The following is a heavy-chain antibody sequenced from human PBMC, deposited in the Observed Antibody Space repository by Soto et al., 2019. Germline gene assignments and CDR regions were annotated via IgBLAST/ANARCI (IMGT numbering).Heavy chain of an antibody. D-gene: IGHD2-15*01. CDR1: GYTFTSYG. V-gene: IGHV1-18*01. Sequence: QVQLVQSGAEVKKPGASVKVSCKASGYTFTSYGISWVRQAPGQGLEWMGWISAYNGNTNYAQKLQGRVTMTTDTSTSTAYLELRSLISDDTAVYYCARDRSLVVVVAPNFGYWGQGTLVTVSS. CDR2: ISAYNGNT. J-gene: IGHJ4*02. CDR3: ARDRSLVVVVAPNFGY.